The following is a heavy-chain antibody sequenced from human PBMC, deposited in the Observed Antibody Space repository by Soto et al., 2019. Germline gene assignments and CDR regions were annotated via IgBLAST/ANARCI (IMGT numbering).Heavy chain of an antibody. CDR3: VFYDVLAGYDH. CDR2: ISGDGTGT. Sequence: EVQLLEAGGGLVQPGGSLRLSCAGSGFIFRNYGMSWVRQAPGKGLEWVSAISGDGTGTYYADSVKGRFAISRDNSMNTLYLQMSSLTAEDTALYYCVFYDVLAGYDHWGQGTLVTVSS. J-gene: IGHJ5*02. CDR1: GFIFRNYG. V-gene: IGHV3-23*01. D-gene: IGHD3-9*01.